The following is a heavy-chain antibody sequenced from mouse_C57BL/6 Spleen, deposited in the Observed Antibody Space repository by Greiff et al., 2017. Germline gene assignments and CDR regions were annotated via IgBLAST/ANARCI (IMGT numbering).Heavy chain of an antibody. CDR2: INPNNGGT. CDR1: GYTFTDYN. CDR3: AIRSYGHQAWFAY. Sequence: EVQLQQSGPELVKPGASVKMSCKASGYTFTDYNMHWVKQSHGKSLEWIGYINPNNGGTSYNQKFKGKATLTVNKSSSTAYMELSSLTSEDSAVYYCAIRSYGHQAWFAYWGQGTLVTVSA. D-gene: IGHD1-2*01. J-gene: IGHJ3*01. V-gene: IGHV1-22*01.